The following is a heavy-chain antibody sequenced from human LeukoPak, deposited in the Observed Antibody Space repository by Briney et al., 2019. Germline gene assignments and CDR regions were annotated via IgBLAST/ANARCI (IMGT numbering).Heavy chain of an antibody. V-gene: IGHV1-69*05. Sequence: GASVKVSCKASGGTFSSYAISWVRQAPGQGLEWMGGIIPIFGTANYAQKFQGRVTITTDESTSTAYMELSSLRSEDTAVYYCARLDSSGWYGDAFDIWGQGTMVTVSS. CDR2: IIPIFGTA. J-gene: IGHJ3*02. CDR1: GGTFSSYA. D-gene: IGHD6-19*01. CDR3: ARLDSSGWYGDAFDI.